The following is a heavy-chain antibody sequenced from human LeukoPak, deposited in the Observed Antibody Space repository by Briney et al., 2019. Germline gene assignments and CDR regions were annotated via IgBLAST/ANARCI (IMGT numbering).Heavy chain of an antibody. Sequence: SETLSLTCTVSGGSISSYYWCWIRQPPGKGLEWIGYIYYSGSTNYNPSLKSRVTISVDTSKNQFSLKLSSVTAADTAVYYCARLDYSSSWFYFDYWGQGTLVTVSS. V-gene: IGHV4-59*08. CDR3: ARLDYSSSWFYFDY. J-gene: IGHJ4*02. CDR2: IYYSGST. CDR1: GGSISSYY. D-gene: IGHD6-13*01.